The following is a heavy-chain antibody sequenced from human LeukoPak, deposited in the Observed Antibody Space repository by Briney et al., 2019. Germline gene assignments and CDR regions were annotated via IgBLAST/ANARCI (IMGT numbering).Heavy chain of an antibody. CDR2: ISVSGGIT. V-gene: IGHV3-23*01. CDR3: ARDTEFFDTLTGYYLAPFDY. J-gene: IGHJ4*02. D-gene: IGHD3-9*01. Sequence: PGGSLRLSCTVSGFTFSSYALSWVRQAPGKGLEWVSGISVSGGITYYADSVKGRFTISRDNSKNTLYLQMNSLRAEDTAVYYCARDTEFFDTLTGYYLAPFDYWGQGTLVTVS. CDR1: GFTFSSYA.